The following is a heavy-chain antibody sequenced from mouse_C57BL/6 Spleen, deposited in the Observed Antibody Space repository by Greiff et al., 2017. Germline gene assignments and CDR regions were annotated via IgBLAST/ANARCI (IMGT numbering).Heavy chain of an antibody. V-gene: IGHV1-26*01. CDR1: GYTFTDYY. Sequence: EVQLQQSGPELVKPGASVKISCKASGYTFTDYYMNWVKQSHGKSLEWIGDINPNNGGTSYNQKFKGKATLTVDKSSSTAYKELRSLTSEDSAVYYCARSSPNWVDYWGQGTTLTVSS. J-gene: IGHJ2*01. CDR3: ARSSPNWVDY. CDR2: INPNNGGT. D-gene: IGHD4-1*01.